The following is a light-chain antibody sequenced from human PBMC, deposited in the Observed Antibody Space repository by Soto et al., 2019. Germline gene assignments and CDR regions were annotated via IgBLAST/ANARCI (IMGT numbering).Light chain of an antibody. CDR2: QAS. V-gene: IGKV1-5*03. CDR1: QSISTW. Sequence: DIQMTQSPYTLSASVGDRVTITCRASQSISTWLAWYQHKPGKAPKLLIYQASSLEGGVPSRFSGSGSGTEFTLTISSLQPDDFATYYCQQYITYSRTFGQGTKVETK. CDR3: QQYITYSRT. J-gene: IGKJ2*02.